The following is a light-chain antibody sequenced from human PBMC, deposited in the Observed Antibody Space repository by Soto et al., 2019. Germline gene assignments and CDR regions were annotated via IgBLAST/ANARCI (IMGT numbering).Light chain of an antibody. Sequence: EIVLTQSPGTLSLSPGERATLSCRASQSLTSSYLAWYKQKPGQAPRLLIYGASSSATGITDRFSGSGSGTDFTLTISRLEHEDVEVYSCQQYESSTHSYTFGPGTKLEFK. CDR1: QSLTSSY. J-gene: IGKJ2*01. CDR3: QQYESSTHSYT. V-gene: IGKV3-20*01. CDR2: GAS.